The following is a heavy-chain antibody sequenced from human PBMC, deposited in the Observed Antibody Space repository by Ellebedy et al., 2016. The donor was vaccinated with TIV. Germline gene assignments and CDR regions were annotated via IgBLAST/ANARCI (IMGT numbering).Heavy chain of an antibody. CDR3: ARGWDYYDSSPGIDY. CDR1: GYTFTGYY. J-gene: IGHJ4*02. CDR2: INPNSGGT. D-gene: IGHD3-22*01. Sequence: ASVKVSCKASGYTFTGYYMHWVRQAPGQGLEWMGWINPNSGGTNYAQKFQGRVTMTRDTSISTAYMELSRLRSDDTAVYYCARGWDYYDSSPGIDYWGQGTLVTVSS. V-gene: IGHV1-2*02.